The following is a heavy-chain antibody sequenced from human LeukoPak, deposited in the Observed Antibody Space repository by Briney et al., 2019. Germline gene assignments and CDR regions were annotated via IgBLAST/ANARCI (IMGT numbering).Heavy chain of an antibody. CDR3: ARGRYYYDSSGPLQLDY. CDR2: IYHSGST. CDR1: GGSISSGGYS. D-gene: IGHD3-22*01. V-gene: IGHV4-30-2*01. Sequence: SQTLSLTCAVSGGSISSGGYSWSWLRQPPGKGLEWIGYIYHSGSTYYNPSLKSRVTISVDRSKNQFSLKLSSVTAADTAVYYWARGRYYYDSSGPLQLDYWGQGTLVTVSS. J-gene: IGHJ4*02.